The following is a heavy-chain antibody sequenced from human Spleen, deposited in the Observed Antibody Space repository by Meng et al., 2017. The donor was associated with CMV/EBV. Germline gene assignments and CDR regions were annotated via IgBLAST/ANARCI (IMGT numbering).Heavy chain of an antibody. V-gene: IGHV3-9*01. Sequence: SLKISCAASGFTFDDYAMHLVRQAPGKGLEWVSGISWNSGSIDYAVSVEGRFTISRDNAKSSLYLQMNSLRAEDTALYYCAKDNYDSSGSYFDSWGQGTLVTVSS. CDR1: GFTFDDYA. CDR3: AKDNYDSSGSYFDS. CDR2: ISWNSGSI. D-gene: IGHD3-22*01. J-gene: IGHJ4*02.